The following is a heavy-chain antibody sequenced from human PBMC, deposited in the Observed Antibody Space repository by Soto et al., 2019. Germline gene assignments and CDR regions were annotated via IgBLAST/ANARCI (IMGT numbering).Heavy chain of an antibody. J-gene: IGHJ4*02. CDR2: IIPVSGTT. V-gene: IGHV1-69*01. CDR1: GGTITDYL. CDR3: ARGGLTTVTLDY. Sequence: VQLVQSGAEVKKPGSSLKVSCSLSGGTITDYLISWLRQAPGQGLEWMGGIIPVSGTTYFAQKFQDRVTITADDSTKTAYMELSSLRSEDTAVYYCARGGLTTVTLDYWGQGTLVTVSS. D-gene: IGHD4-17*01.